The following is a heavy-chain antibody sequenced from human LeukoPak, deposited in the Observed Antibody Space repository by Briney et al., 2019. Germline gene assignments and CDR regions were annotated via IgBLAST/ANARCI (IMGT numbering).Heavy chain of an antibody. Sequence: GGSLRLSCAASGFTFSSYGMHWVRQAPGKGLEWVAFIRYDGSNKYYADSVKGRFTITRDNSKNTLYLQMNSLRAEDTAVYYCAKVVWFGDEIDYWGQGTLVTVSS. V-gene: IGHV3-30*02. D-gene: IGHD3-10*01. CDR2: IRYDGSNK. CDR3: AKVVWFGDEIDY. CDR1: GFTFSSYG. J-gene: IGHJ4*02.